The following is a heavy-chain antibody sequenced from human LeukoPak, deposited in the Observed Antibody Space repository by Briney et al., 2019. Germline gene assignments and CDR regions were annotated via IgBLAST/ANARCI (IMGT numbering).Heavy chain of an antibody. V-gene: IGHV4-59*01. CDR3: ARGHGWFGEYLDY. CDR2: IYYSGST. CDR1: GGSISSYY. J-gene: IGHJ4*02. D-gene: IGHD3-10*01. Sequence: SETLSLTCTVSGGSISSYYWSWIRQPPGKGLEWIGYIYYSGSTNYNPSLKSRVTISVDTSKNQFSLNLSSVTAADTAVYYCARGHGWFGEYLDYWGQGTLVTVSS.